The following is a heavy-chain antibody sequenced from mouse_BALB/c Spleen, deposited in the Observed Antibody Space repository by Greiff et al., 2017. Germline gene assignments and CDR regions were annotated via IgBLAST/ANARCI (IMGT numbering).Heavy chain of an antibody. J-gene: IGHJ3*01. CDR3: AKNIYYDYHAWFAY. V-gene: IGHV5-9-4*01. CDR2: ISSGGSYT. D-gene: IGHD2-4*01. Sequence: EVQRVESGGGLVKPGGSLKLSCAASGFTFSSYAMSWVRQSPEKRLEWVAEISSGGSYTYYPDTVTGRFTISRDNAKNTLYLEMSSLRSEDTAMYYCAKNIYYDYHAWFAYWGQGTLVTVSA. CDR1: GFTFSSYA.